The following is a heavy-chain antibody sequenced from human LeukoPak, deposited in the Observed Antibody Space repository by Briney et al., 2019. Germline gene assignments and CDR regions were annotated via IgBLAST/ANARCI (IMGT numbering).Heavy chain of an antibody. D-gene: IGHD6-13*01. V-gene: IGHV3-9*01. CDR1: GFTFDDYA. Sequence: GRSLRLSCAASGFTFDDYAMHWVRQAPGKGLEWVSGISWNSGSIGYADSVKGRFTISRDNAKNSLYLQMNSLRAEDTALCYCARAAAAQYYFDYWGQGTLVTVSS. CDR2: ISWNSGSI. CDR3: ARAAAAQYYFDY. J-gene: IGHJ4*02.